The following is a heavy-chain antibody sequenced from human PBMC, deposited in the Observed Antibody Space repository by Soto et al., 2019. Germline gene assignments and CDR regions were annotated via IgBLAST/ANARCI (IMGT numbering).Heavy chain of an antibody. CDR2: INPNSGGS. D-gene: IGHD1-1*01. CDR3: ARALPEIRMMEGGSFDP. J-gene: IGHJ5*02. CDR1: AYTFTDYY. V-gene: IGHV1-2*02. Sequence: ASVKVSCKASAYTFTDYYIHWVRPAPGQGLEWMGWINPNSGGSYFAQKFLGRVTMTRGTSITTAYMELSRLRSDDTAVYYCARALPEIRMMEGGSFDPWGQGTVVTVSS.